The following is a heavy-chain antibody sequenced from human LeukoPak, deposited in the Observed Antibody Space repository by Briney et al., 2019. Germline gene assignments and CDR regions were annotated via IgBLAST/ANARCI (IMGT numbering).Heavy chain of an antibody. CDR2: IIPIFGTA. Sequence: SVKVSCKASGGTFSSYAISWVRQAPGQGLAWMGGIIPIFGTANYAQKFQGRVTITADESTSTAYMELSSLRSEDTAVYYCARVPLPYGGNYYFDYWGQGTLVTVSS. CDR3: ARVPLPYGGNYYFDY. J-gene: IGHJ4*02. CDR1: GGTFSSYA. V-gene: IGHV1-69*13. D-gene: IGHD4-23*01.